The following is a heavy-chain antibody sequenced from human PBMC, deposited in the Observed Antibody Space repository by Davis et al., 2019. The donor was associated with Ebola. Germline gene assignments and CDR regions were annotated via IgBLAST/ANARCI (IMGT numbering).Heavy chain of an antibody. Sequence: GGSLRLSCAASGFTFSTYTMTWVRQAPGKGLEWVSSISISSAFIYYADSVKGRFTVSRDNAKNSLYLQMNSLRAEDTAVYYCARGWMERWGQGTLVIVSS. D-gene: IGHD5-12*01. CDR2: ISISSAFI. J-gene: IGHJ4*02. CDR1: GFTFSTYT. CDR3: ARGWMER. V-gene: IGHV3-21*01.